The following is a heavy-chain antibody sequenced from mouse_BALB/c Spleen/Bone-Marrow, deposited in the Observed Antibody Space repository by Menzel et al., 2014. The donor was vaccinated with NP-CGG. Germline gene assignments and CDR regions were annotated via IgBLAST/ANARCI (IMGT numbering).Heavy chain of an antibody. V-gene: IGHV5-9-3*01. CDR1: GFTFSSYA. CDR2: ISSGGSYT. CDR3: ARHGITRLLDY. J-gene: IGHJ2*01. D-gene: IGHD2-4*01. Sequence: EVQLVESGGGLVKPGGSLKLSCAASGFTFSSYAMSWVRQTPEKRLVWVATISSGGSYTYYPDSVKGRFTISRDSAKNTLYLQMSSLRSEDTAMYYCARHGITRLLDYWGQGTTLTVSS.